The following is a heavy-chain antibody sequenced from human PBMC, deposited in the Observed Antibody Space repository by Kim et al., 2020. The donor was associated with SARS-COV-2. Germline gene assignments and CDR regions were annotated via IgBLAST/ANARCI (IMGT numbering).Heavy chain of an antibody. D-gene: IGHD3-16*01. J-gene: IGHJ4*02. CDR1: GFTFRTYA. Sequence: GGSLRLSCADSGFTFRTYAMHWVRQAPGKGLEWVAVISYDGRNEYYADSVKGRFTISRDNSKNTLYLQMKRLRAEDTAMYHCARDRFGSVVRGVDYCGQGTLVTVSS. CDR3: ARDRFGSVVRGVDY. CDR2: ISYDGRNE. V-gene: IGHV3-30*04.